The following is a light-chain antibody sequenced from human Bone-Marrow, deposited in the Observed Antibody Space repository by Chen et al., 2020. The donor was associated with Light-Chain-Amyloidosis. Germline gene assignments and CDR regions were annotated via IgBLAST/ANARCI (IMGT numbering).Light chain of an antibody. CDR3: QQYGTSPLT. CDR1: QTISSNY. Sequence: EIVLTQSLGPLSLSPGEGANLSCRASQTISSNYLTWYQQKFGQAPRLLIYGSSIRATGIPDRFTGSGSGTDFTLTINRLEPEDFAMYYCQQYGTSPLTFGGGTKVEIK. CDR2: GSS. V-gene: IGKV3-20*01. J-gene: IGKJ4*01.